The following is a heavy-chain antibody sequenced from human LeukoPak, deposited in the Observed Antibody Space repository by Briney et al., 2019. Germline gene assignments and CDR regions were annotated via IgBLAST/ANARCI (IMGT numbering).Heavy chain of an antibody. J-gene: IGHJ4*02. CDR2: ISYDGGNK. CDR1: GFTFSSYA. CDR3: ARTGCSSTSCYVGFDY. Sequence: GGSLRLSCAASGFTFSSYAMHWVRQAPGKGLEWVAVISYDGGNKYYADSVKGRFTISRDNSKNTLYLQMNSLRAEDTAVYYCARTGCSSTSCYVGFDYWGQGTLVTVSS. D-gene: IGHD2-2*01. V-gene: IGHV3-30*04.